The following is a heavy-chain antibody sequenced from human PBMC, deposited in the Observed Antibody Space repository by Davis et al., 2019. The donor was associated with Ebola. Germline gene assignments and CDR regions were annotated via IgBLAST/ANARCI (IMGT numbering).Heavy chain of an antibody. Sequence: PSETLSLTCTVSGGSISSYYWSWIRQPPGKGLEWIGYIYYSGSTNYNPSLKSRVTISVDTSKNQFSLKLSSVTAADTAVYYCARLDRGGYQLLYDYFDYWGQGTLVTVSS. CDR2: IYYSGST. CDR1: GGSISSYY. J-gene: IGHJ4*02. D-gene: IGHD2-2*02. V-gene: IGHV4-59*01. CDR3: ARLDRGGYQLLYDYFDY.